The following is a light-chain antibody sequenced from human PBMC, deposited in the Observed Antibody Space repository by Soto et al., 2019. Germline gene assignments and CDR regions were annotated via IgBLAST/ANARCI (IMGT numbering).Light chain of an antibody. CDR1: RYLNTR. Sequence: GLTQSPVTLSLSPGQRATVSCMASRYLNTRLAWYQHRPCQAPRLLIYQPTIRAAGIPARFSASGSGTDFTLTISDVQPEDFALYYCHQRQSWRRTFGQGTKV. V-gene: IGKV3-11*01. CDR3: HQRQSWRRT. CDR2: QPT. J-gene: IGKJ1*01.